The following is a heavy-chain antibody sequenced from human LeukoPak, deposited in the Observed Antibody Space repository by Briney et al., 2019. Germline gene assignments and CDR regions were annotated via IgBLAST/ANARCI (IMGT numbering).Heavy chain of an antibody. CDR1: GFTFRKYG. V-gene: IGHV3-23*01. CDR2: ISDSGNIT. CDR3: AISSDYYDTSGYSGGF. Sequence: GGSLRLSCAASGFTFRKYGMNWVRQAPGKGLEWVSGISDSGNITDHADSVKGRFAISRDNSKKTVFLEMRSLRVEDTAKYYCAISSDYYDTSGYSGGFWGQGTLVTVSS. D-gene: IGHD3-22*01. J-gene: IGHJ4*02.